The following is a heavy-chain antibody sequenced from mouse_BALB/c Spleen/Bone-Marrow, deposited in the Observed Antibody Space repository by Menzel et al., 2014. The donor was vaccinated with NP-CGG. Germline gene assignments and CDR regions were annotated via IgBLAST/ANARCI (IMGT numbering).Heavy chain of an antibody. CDR2: IDPYDSEA. V-gene: IGHV1-74*04. J-gene: IGHJ1*01. CDR3: ARSGSNFGGFFDV. Sequence: VQLQESGAELVRPGASVNLSCKASGYTFTSYWMNWVMQRPEQGLEWIGRIDPYDSEAHYNQKFKDKAILTVDKPSSTAYMQLISLTSEDSAVYYCARSGSNFGGFFDVWGAGTTVTVSP. D-gene: IGHD2-5*01. CDR1: GYTFTSYW.